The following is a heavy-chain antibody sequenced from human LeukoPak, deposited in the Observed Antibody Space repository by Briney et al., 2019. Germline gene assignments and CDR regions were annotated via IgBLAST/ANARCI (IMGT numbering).Heavy chain of an antibody. J-gene: IGHJ4*02. CDR3: ARHPHQPVLAYFDY. D-gene: IGHD6-13*01. CDR2: IYTSGST. CDR1: GGSISSGSYY. Sequence: SQTLSLTCTVSGGSISSGSYYWSWIRQPAGKGLEWIGRIYTSGSTNYNPSLKSRVTISVDTSKNQFSLKLSSVTAADTAVYYCARHPHQPVLAYFDYWGQGTLVTVSS. V-gene: IGHV4-61*02.